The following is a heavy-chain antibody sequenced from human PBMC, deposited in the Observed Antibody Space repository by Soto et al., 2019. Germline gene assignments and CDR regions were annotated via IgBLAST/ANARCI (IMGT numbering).Heavy chain of an antibody. V-gene: IGHV3-21*01. CDR2: ISSSSSYI. J-gene: IGHJ3*02. Sequence: VQLVESGGGLVKPGGSLRLSCAASGFTFSSYTLNWVRQAPGKGLEWVSSISSSSSYISYAASVKGRFAISRDDAKNSLYLQMNSLRAEDTAVYYCARITLLTGYYDSFDIWGQGTMVTVAS. CDR1: GFTFSSYT. CDR3: ARITLLTGYYDSFDI. D-gene: IGHD3-9*01.